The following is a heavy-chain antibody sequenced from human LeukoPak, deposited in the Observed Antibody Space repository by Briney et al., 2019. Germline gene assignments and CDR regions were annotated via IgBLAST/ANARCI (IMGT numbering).Heavy chain of an antibody. J-gene: IGHJ4*02. CDR1: GFTFSSYG. V-gene: IGHV3-30*18. Sequence: PGRSLRLSCAASGFTFSSYGMQWVRQAPGKGLEWVAVISYDGSNKYYADSVKGRFTISRDNSKNTLYLQMNSLRAEDTAVYYCAKGLGSSLDYWGQGTLVTVSS. CDR2: ISYDGSNK. CDR3: AKGLGSSLDY.